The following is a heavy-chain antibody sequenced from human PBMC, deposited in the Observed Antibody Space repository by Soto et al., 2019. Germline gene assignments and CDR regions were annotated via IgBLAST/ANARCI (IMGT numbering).Heavy chain of an antibody. D-gene: IGHD5-18*01. Sequence: SVKVSCKASGGTFYTYTFSWVRQAPGQGLEWMGSITPIYPTTNYAEKFQGRLTVTADGSTNTAYMELNSLASEDTAVYYCARIPRYSFPTSDDLDSWGQGTLVTVSS. CDR2: ITPIYPTT. J-gene: IGHJ4*02. V-gene: IGHV1-69*13. CDR1: GGTFYTYT. CDR3: ARIPRYSFPTSDDLDS.